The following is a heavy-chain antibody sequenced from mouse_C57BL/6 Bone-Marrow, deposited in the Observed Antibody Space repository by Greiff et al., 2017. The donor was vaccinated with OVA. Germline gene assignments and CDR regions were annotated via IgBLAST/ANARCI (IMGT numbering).Heavy chain of an antibody. J-gene: IGHJ1*03. D-gene: IGHD6-1*01. V-gene: IGHV1-69*01. Sequence: QVQLQQPGAELVMPGASVKLSCKASGYTFTSYWMHWVKQRPGQGLEWIGELDPSDSYTNYNQQFKGKSTLTVDKSSSTAYMQLSSLTSEDSEVYYDARTSLDGNFDDWGTGTTVTGAS. CDR1: GYTFTSYW. CDR3: ARTSLDGNFDD. CDR2: LDPSDSYT.